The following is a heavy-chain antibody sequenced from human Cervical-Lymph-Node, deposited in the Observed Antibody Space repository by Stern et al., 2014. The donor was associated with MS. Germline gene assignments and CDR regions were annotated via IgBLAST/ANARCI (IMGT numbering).Heavy chain of an antibody. Sequence: EVQLVESGGGLVQPGGSLRLSCAASGFTFSSYVMSWVRQAPGKGLEWVSAISGSGGSTYYADSVKGRFTISRDNSKNTLYLQMNSLRAEDTAVYYCASHCSGGSCYSVYFQHWGQGTLVTVSS. CDR1: GFTFSSYV. CDR2: ISGSGGST. V-gene: IGHV3-23*04. J-gene: IGHJ1*01. D-gene: IGHD2-15*01. CDR3: ASHCSGGSCYSVYFQH.